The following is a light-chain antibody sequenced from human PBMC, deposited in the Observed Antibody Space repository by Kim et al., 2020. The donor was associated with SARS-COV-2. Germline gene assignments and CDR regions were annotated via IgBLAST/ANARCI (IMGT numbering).Light chain of an antibody. CDR3: DYPLT. J-gene: IGKJ1*01. V-gene: IGKV1-13*02. CDR1: QGVSNA. Sequence: AIQLTQSPSSLSASVGDRVTITCRASQGVSNALVWYQQKAGKAPKLLIYDASSLESGVPSRFSGSGSGTDFTLTISSLQPEDFCQQFIDYPLTFGPGTKVDIK. CDR2: DAS.